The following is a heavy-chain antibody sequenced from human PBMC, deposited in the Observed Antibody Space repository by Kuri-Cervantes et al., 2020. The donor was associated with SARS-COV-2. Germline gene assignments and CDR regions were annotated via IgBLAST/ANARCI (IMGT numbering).Heavy chain of an antibody. J-gene: IGHJ5*01. Sequence: GESLKISCAASGFTFSSCATHWVRLAPGKGLEWVAFISYDGSNEYYADSVRGRFTISRDNSNNTLYLQVNSLRAEGTALYYCAKDRVGVLDSWGQGTQVTVSS. CDR2: ISYDGSNE. CDR3: AKDRVGVLDS. V-gene: IGHV3-30*01. CDR1: GFTFSSCA. D-gene: IGHD2-21*01.